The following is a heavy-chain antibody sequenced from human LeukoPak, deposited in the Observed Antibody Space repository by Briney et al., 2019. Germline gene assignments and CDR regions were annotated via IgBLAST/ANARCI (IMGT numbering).Heavy chain of an antibody. CDR2: IYTSGST. Sequence: PSETLSLTCTVSGGSISSYYWSWIRQPAGKGPEWIGRIYTSGSTNYNPSLKSRVTMSVDTSKNQFSLKLSSVTAADTAVYYCARIHGTYCSSTSCYPAYYFDYWGQGTLVTVSS. J-gene: IGHJ4*02. CDR3: ARIHGTYCSSTSCYPAYYFDY. V-gene: IGHV4-4*07. D-gene: IGHD2-2*01. CDR1: GGSISSYY.